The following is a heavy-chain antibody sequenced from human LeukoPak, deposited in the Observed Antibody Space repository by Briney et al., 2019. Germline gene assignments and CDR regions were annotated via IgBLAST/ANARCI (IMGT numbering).Heavy chain of an antibody. CDR2: ISAYNGNT. Sequence: ASVKVSCKASGYTFTSYGISWVRQAPGQGLEWMGWISAYNGNTNYAQKPQGRVTMTTDTSTSTAYMELRSLRSDDTAVYYCARDPPHYDILTGYPPSCYYGMDVWGKGTTVTVSS. D-gene: IGHD3-9*01. V-gene: IGHV1-18*04. CDR3: ARDPPHYDILTGYPPSCYYGMDV. J-gene: IGHJ6*04. CDR1: GYTFTSYG.